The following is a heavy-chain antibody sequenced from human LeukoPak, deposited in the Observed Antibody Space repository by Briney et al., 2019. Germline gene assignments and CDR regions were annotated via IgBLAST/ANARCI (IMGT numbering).Heavy chain of an antibody. CDR1: GFIFSNCW. J-gene: IGHJ1*01. D-gene: IGHD3-22*01. CDR2: IKQDGIEK. Sequence: PGGSLRLSCAACGFIFSNCWMTWIRQAPGKGLEWVANIKQDGIEKYYVDSVEGRFTVSRDNTKNSLFLQMHSLRAEDTAVYYCARGSSGYYCDHFQTWGQGSLVTVSS. V-gene: IGHV3-7*01. CDR3: ARGSSGYYCDHFQT.